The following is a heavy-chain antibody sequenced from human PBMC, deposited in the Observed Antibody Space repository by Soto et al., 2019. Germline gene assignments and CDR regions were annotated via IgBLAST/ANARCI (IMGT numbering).Heavy chain of an antibody. V-gene: IGHV1-69*02. D-gene: IGHD2-2*01. CDR1: GGTFSSYT. CDR2: IIPILGIA. J-gene: IGHJ6*02. CDR3: ASLPATGTYYYYCGMDV. Sequence: QVQLVQSGAEVKKPGSSVKVSCKASGGTFSSYTISWVRQAPGQGLEWMGRIIPILGIANYAQKFQGRVTITADKSTSTACRELSSLRSEDTAVYYCASLPATGTYYYYCGMDVWGQGTTVTVSS.